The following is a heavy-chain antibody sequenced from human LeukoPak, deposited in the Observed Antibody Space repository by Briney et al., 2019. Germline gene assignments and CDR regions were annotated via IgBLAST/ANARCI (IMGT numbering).Heavy chain of an antibody. CDR1: GFTFSSYG. D-gene: IGHD1-14*01. J-gene: IGHJ4*02. CDR3: ARDTTTLLAFDY. V-gene: IGHV3-30*02. Sequence: PGGSLRLSCAASGFTFSSYGMHWVRQAPGKGLEWVAFIRYDGSNKYYADSVKGRFTISRDNSKNTLYLQMNSLRAEDTAMYYCARDTTTLLAFDYWGQGTLVTVSS. CDR2: IRYDGSNK.